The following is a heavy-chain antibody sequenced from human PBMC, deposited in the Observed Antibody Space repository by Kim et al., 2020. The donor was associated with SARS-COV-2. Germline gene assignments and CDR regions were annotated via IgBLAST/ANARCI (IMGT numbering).Heavy chain of an antibody. D-gene: IGHD3-10*01. V-gene: IGHV1-8*01. Sequence: AQKFQGIVTMTRNTSISTAYMELSSLRSEDTAVYYCARAPITIHWGGMDVWGQGTTVTVSS. J-gene: IGHJ6*02. CDR3: ARAPITIHWGGMDV.